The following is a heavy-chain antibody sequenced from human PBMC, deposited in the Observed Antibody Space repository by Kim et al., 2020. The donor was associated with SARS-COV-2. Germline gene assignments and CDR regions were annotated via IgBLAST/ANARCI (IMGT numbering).Heavy chain of an antibody. J-gene: IGHJ4*02. CDR1: GGTFSSYT. CDR3: ARTPQYCSSTSCPWAAGYFEY. Sequence: SVKVSCKASGGTFSSYTISWVRQAPGQGLEWMGRIIPILGIANYAQKFQGRVTITADKSTSTAYMELSSLRSEDTAVYYCARTPQYCSSTSCPWAAGYFEYWGQGTLVTVSS. D-gene: IGHD2-2*01. V-gene: IGHV1-69*02. CDR2: IIPILGIA.